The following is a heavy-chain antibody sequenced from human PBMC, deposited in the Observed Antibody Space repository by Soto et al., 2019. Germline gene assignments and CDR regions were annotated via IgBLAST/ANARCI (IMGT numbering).Heavy chain of an antibody. V-gene: IGHV1-18*01. Sequence: QVQLVQSGAEVKKPGASVKVSCKASGYTFTSYGISWVRQAPGQGLEWMGWISAYNGNTNYAQKLQGRVTMTTDTSTSTAHMELRSLRSDDTAVYYCARVVVRSVKGTNWFDPWGQGTLVTVSS. CDR2: ISAYNGNT. D-gene: IGHD4-4*01. CDR3: ARVVVRSVKGTNWFDP. CDR1: GYTFTSYG. J-gene: IGHJ5*02.